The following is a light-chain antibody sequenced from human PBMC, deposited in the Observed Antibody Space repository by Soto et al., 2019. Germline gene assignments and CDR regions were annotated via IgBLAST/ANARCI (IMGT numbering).Light chain of an antibody. V-gene: IGKV1-8*01. CDR3: QQYYSYPPT. J-gene: IGKJ1*01. CDR1: QGISSY. CDR2: AAS. Sequence: AIRMTQSPSSLSASTGDRVTITCRASQGISSYLAWYQQKPGKAPKLLIYAASTLQSGVPSRFSGSGSGTNFTLTISCLQSEDLATYYCQQYYSYPPTFGQGTKVEI.